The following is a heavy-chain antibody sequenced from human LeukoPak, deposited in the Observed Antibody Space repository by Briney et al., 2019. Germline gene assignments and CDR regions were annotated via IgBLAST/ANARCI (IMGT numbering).Heavy chain of an antibody. CDR1: GFNLSAHN. Sequence: GGSLRLSCAASGFNLSAHNMHWVRQAPGKGLEWVSYISGSSISGSISSILYADSVKGRFTISRDNARNSLYLQMNGLRDADTAIYYCAREYSSNWYPLDYWGQGILVTVSS. CDR2: ISGSSISGSISSI. CDR3: AREYSSNWYPLDY. J-gene: IGHJ4*02. D-gene: IGHD6-13*01. V-gene: IGHV3-48*02.